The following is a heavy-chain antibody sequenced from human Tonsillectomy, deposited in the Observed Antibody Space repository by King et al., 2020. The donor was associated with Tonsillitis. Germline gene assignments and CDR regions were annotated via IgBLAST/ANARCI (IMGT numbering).Heavy chain of an antibody. V-gene: IGHV3-23*04. Sequence: DVQLVESGGGLVQPGGSLRLSCATSGFTFSSYAMSWVRQAPGKGLEWVSAISGSGGSKYSADSVKGRFTISRDNSKNTLYLQMNRLRAEDTSVYYCSKDKVATMPRDAFDFWGQGTMVTVSS. CDR3: SKDKVATMPRDAFDF. CDR2: ISGSGGSK. J-gene: IGHJ3*01. D-gene: IGHD5-12*01. CDR1: GFTFSSYA.